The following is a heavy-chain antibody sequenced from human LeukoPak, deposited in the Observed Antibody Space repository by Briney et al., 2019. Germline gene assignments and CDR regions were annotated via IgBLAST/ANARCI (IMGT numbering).Heavy chain of an antibody. Sequence: SVKVSCKASGGTFSSYAISWVRQAPGQGLEWMGRIIPIFGTANYAQKFQGRATITADKSTSTAYMELSSLRSEDTAVYYCARDGYYDSSGYFRAEYFQHWGQGTLVTVSS. V-gene: IGHV1-69*06. CDR3: ARDGYYDSSGYFRAEYFQH. J-gene: IGHJ1*01. CDR2: IIPIFGTA. D-gene: IGHD3-22*01. CDR1: GGTFSSYA.